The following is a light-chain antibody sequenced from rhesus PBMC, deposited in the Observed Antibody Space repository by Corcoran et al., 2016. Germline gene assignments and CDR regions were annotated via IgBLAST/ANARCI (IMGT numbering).Light chain of an antibody. CDR2: KAS. CDR3: QQRYGTPHS. Sequence: DIQMTQSPSSLSASVGDRVTITCRASENVNNYLHWYQQKPGKAPKLRIYKASTLQSGVPSRFSVSGAGNDSTLTISSLQPEEFATYYGQQRYGTPHSFGQGTEGGIK. V-gene: IGKV1-74*01. CDR1: ENVNNY. J-gene: IGKJ2*01.